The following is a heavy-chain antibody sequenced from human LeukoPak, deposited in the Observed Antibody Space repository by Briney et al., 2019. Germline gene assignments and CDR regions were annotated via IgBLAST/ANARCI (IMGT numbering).Heavy chain of an antibody. CDR2: IYYSGST. V-gene: IGHV4-59*01. CDR1: GGSINSYY. Sequence: SETLSLTRTVSGGSINSYYWSWIRQPPGKGLEWIGYIYYSGSTSYNPSLKSRVTISVDTSKNQFSLKLSSVTAADTAVYYCARDSRDAYKIGVDYWGQGTLVTVSS. CDR3: ARDSRDAYKIGVDY. D-gene: IGHD5-24*01. J-gene: IGHJ4*02.